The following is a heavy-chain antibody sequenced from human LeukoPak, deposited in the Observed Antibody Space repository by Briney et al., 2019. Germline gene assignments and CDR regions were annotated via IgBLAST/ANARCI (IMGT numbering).Heavy chain of an antibody. Sequence: GGSLRLSCAASGFAVSNIYMSWVRQAPGKGLEWVSVIYSGDNTYYSDSVKVRFTISRDNSKNTQYLQMNSLRAEDTAVYYCAKDLRSTTVTTGFDYCGQGTQFTVSS. D-gene: IGHD4-17*01. CDR1: GFAVSNIY. J-gene: IGHJ4*02. CDR3: AKDLRSTTVTTGFDY. CDR2: IYSGDNT. V-gene: IGHV3-53*05.